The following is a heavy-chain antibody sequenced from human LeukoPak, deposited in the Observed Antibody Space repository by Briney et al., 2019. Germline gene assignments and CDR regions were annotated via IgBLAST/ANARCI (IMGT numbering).Heavy chain of an antibody. CDR3: AKGKYYYGSGSYPSAYYFDY. V-gene: IGHV3-23*01. D-gene: IGHD3-10*01. J-gene: IGHJ4*02. CDR2: ISGSGGST. CDR1: GFTFSSYA. Sequence: GSLRLSCAASGFTFSSYAMSWVRQAPGKGLEWVSAISGSGGSTYYADSVKGRFTISRDNSKNTLYLQMNSLRAEDTAVYYCAKGKYYYGSGSYPSAYYFDYWGQGTLVTVSS.